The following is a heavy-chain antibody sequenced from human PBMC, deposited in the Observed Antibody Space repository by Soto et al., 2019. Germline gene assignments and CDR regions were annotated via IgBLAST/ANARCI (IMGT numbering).Heavy chain of an antibody. CDR3: ARDYGGNSSPSPYDAFDI. Sequence: ASVKVSCKASGYTFTGYYMHWVRQAPGQGLEWMGWINPNSGGTNYAQKFQGWVTTTRDTSSSTAYMELSSLRSEDTAVYYCARDYGGNSSPSPYDAFDIWGQETMVTVSS. V-gene: IGHV1-2*04. J-gene: IGHJ3*02. CDR1: GYTFTGYY. CDR2: INPNSGGT. D-gene: IGHD4-17*01.